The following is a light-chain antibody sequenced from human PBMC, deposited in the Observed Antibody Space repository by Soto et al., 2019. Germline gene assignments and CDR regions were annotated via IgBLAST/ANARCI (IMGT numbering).Light chain of an antibody. V-gene: IGLV2-14*02. Sequence: QSALTQPASVTGSPGQSITISCTGTGNDVGTYNLVSWYQRHPGKAPKLLIYETKKRPSGIPNRFSGSKSGNTASLTISGLQAEDEADYYCSSYTSTRTYVFGTGNKVTVL. J-gene: IGLJ1*01. CDR1: GNDVGTYNL. CDR3: SSYTSTRTYV. CDR2: ETK.